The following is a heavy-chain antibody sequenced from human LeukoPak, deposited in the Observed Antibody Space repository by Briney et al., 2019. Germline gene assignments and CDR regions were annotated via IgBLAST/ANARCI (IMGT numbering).Heavy chain of an antibody. J-gene: IGHJ4*02. D-gene: IGHD4-23*01. CDR3: ARDLRGLRWYPVYYFDY. CDR2: ISSSSSYI. V-gene: IGHV3-21*01. CDR1: GFTFSSYW. Sequence: PGGSLRLSCAASGFTFSSYWMSWVRQAPGKGLEWVSSISSSSSYIYYADSVKGRFTISRDNAKNSLYLQMNSLRAEDTAVYYCARDLRGLRWYPVYYFDYWGQGTLVTVSS.